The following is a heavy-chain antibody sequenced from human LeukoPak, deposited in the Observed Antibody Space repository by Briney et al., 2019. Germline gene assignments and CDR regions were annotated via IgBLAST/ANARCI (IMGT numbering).Heavy chain of an antibody. CDR2: ISYDGSNK. J-gene: IGHJ4*02. V-gene: IGHV3-30-3*01. CDR3: ARDHSSGWYSYYFDY. D-gene: IGHD6-19*01. CDR1: GFTFSSSA. Sequence: GGSLRLSCAASGFTFSSSAMSWVRQAPGKGLEWVAVISYDGSNKYYADSVKGRFTISRDNSKNTLYLQMNSLRAEDTAVYYCARDHSSGWYSYYFDYWGQGTLVTVSS.